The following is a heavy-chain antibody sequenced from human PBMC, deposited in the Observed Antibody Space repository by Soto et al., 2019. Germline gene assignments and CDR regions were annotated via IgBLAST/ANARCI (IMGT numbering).Heavy chain of an antibody. D-gene: IGHD6-13*01. CDR3: TTGASAGRRDF. J-gene: IGHJ4*02. Sequence: GASMKVSCKMAGFTFGDSSMHRVRQTPGKGLEWIGGIDPEDGKTIYAPRFQGRVTFSEDSSSDTAYLAVNHLMSSDTAFYYCTTGASAGRRDFWGQGTLVTVSS. V-gene: IGHV1-24*01. CDR2: IDPEDGKT. CDR1: GFTFGDSS.